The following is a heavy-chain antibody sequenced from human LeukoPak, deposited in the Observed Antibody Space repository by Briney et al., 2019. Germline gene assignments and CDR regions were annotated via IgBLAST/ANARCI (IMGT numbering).Heavy chain of an antibody. V-gene: IGHV3-48*03. CDR1: GFTFSSYE. D-gene: IGHD3-10*01. Sequence: RGSLRLSCAASGFTFSSYEMNWVRQAPGKGLEWVSYISSSGSTIYYADSVKGRFTISRDNAKNSLYLQMNSLRAEDTAVYYCARKDRGSGSFYYYYYMDVWGKGTTVTISS. CDR3: ARKDRGSGSFYYYYYMDV. J-gene: IGHJ6*03. CDR2: ISSSGSTI.